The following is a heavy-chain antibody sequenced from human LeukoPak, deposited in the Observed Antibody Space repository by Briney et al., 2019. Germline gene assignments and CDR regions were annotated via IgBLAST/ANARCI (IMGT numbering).Heavy chain of an antibody. CDR1: GGSISSYY. Sequence: PSETLSLTCTVSGGSISSYYWSWIRQPPGKGLEWIGFIYYSGSTNYNPSLKSRVTISVDTSKNQFSLKLSSVTAADTAMYYCASMDYRGRFDPWGQGTLVTVSS. CDR3: ASMDYRGRFDP. V-gene: IGHV4-59*01. CDR2: IYYSGST. J-gene: IGHJ5*02. D-gene: IGHD3/OR15-3a*01.